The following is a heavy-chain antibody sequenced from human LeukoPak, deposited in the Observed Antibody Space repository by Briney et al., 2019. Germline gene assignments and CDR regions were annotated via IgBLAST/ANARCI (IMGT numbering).Heavy chain of an antibody. J-gene: IGHJ4*02. Sequence: GGSLRLSCAASGFTFSSDVMHWVRQAPGKGLEWVAVMSSDGNNKHYAGSVKGRFTISRDNSKNTLYLQMNSLRAEDTAVYYCAKEDIVVVPAAMLDYWGQGTLVTVSS. V-gene: IGHV3-30-3*01. CDR3: AKEDIVVVPAAMLDY. D-gene: IGHD2-2*01. CDR1: GFTFSSDV. CDR2: MSSDGNNK.